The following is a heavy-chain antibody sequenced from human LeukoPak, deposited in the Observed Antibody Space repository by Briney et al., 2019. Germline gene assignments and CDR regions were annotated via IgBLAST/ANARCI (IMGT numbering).Heavy chain of an antibody. V-gene: IGHV4-59*01. CDR2: TSHSGST. CDR1: GGSFSGYY. Sequence: PSETLSLTCAVYGGSFSGYYWSWIRQPPGRGLEWIGYTSHSGSTNYKPSLKSRVSISVDTSKNQFSLKLTSVTAADTAMYYCARGYYDARGDSNPFDIWGQGTMVTVSS. J-gene: IGHJ3*02. CDR3: ARGYYDARGDSNPFDI. D-gene: IGHD3-22*01.